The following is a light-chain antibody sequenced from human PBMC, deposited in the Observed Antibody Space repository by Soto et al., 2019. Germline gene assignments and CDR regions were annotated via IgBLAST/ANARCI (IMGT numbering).Light chain of an antibody. CDR1: QSLQHSNGYNY. CDR2: LAS. CDR3: MQGVQMPPIT. Sequence: DIVMTQSPLSPPVTPGEPASISCRSSQSLQHSNGYNYLDWYFQTPGQSPQLLIHLASNRASGVPVRFSGSGSGTDFTLNISSVEAEDVGLYYCMQGVQMPPITFGQGTRLEIK. V-gene: IGKV2-28*01. J-gene: IGKJ5*01.